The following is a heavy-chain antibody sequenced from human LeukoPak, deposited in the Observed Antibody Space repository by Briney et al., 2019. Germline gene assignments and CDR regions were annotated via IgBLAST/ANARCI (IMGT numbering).Heavy chain of an antibody. CDR2: ISSSSSYT. CDR3: ARAKPAEYSSGWYQDY. J-gene: IGHJ4*02. D-gene: IGHD6-19*01. CDR1: GFTFSDYY. Sequence: GGSLRLSCAASGFTFSDYYMSWIRQAPGKGLEWVSYISSSSSYTNYADSVKGRFTISRDNAKNSLYLQMNSLRAEDTAVYYCARAKPAEYSSGWYQDYWGQGTLVTVSS. V-gene: IGHV3-11*06.